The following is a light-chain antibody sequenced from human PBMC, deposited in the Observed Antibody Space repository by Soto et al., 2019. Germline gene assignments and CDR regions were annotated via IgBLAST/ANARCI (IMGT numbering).Light chain of an antibody. CDR2: DAS. CDR3: LQDYSSPIT. V-gene: IGKV3-11*01. Sequence: EIVLTQSPATLSLSPGERATLSCRASQSVSSYLAWYQQKPGQAPRLLIYDASNRATGIPARFSGSGSGTDFTLTISSLEPEDFATYYCLQDYSSPITFGQGTRLEI. CDR1: QSVSSY. J-gene: IGKJ5*01.